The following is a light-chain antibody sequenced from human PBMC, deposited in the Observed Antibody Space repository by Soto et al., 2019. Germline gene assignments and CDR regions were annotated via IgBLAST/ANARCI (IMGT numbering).Light chain of an antibody. J-gene: IGKJ5*01. CDR2: SAS. V-gene: IGKV3-20*01. CDR1: QSVDSTY. Sequence: EIVLTQSPGTLSLSPGERATLFCRASQSVDSTYLAWYKQKPGQAPRLLIYSASSRATGVPDRFSGSGSGTDFTLTISRLEPEDFAVYYCQQYCGTFLTFGEGTRLEIK. CDR3: QQYCGTFLT.